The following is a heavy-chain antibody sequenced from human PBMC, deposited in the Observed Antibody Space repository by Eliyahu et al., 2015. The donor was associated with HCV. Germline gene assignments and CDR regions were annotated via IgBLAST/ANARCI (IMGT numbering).Heavy chain of an antibody. V-gene: IGHV3-23*01. D-gene: IGHD6-13*01. Sequence: EVQLLESGGGLVQPGGSLRLSXAASGFTFSXYAMGWVRQAPGKGLXXVSVIGGGGATTYYADSVKGRFTISRDNSKNTVYLQMNSLRAEDTAVYYCTKRGYSSSWTSVDYWGQGTLVTVSS. CDR2: IGGGGATT. J-gene: IGHJ4*02. CDR1: GFTFSXYA. CDR3: TKRGYSSSWTSVDY.